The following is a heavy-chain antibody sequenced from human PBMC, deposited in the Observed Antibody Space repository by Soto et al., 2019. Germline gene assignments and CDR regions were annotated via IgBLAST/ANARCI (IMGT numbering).Heavy chain of an antibody. V-gene: IGHV1-69*01. J-gene: IGHJ6*02. CDR1: GGTFSSYA. D-gene: IGHD5-18*01. CDR2: IIPIFGTA. Sequence: QVQLVQSGAEVKKPGSSVKVSCKASGGTFSSYAISWVRQAPGQGLEWMGGIIPIFGTANYAQKFQGRVTITADESTSTAYMELGSLRSEDTAVYYCAGDGSKGKQLWLGSYGMDVWGQGTTVTVSS. CDR3: AGDGSKGKQLWLGSYGMDV.